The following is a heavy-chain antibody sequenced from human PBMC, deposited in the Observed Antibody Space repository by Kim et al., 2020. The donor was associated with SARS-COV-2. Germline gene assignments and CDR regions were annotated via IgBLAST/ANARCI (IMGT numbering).Heavy chain of an antibody. V-gene: IGHV4-39*01. J-gene: IGHJ3*02. CDR2: ST. Sequence: STYYNPSLKSRVTISVYTSKNQFSLKLSSVTAADTAVYYFASGGTDAFDIWGQGTMVTVSS. D-gene: IGHD1-26*01. CDR3: ASGGTDAFDI.